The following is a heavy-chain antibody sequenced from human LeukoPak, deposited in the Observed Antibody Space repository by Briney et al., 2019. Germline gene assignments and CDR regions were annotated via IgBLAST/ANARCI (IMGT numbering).Heavy chain of an antibody. J-gene: IGHJ4*02. CDR2: INQDGSEK. CDR1: GFTFTTYW. Sequence: GGSLRLSCAASGFTFTTYWMSWVRQAPGKVLEWVANINQDGSEKYYVDSVKGRFTISRDSAKNSLYLQMNSLRAEDTAVYYCATYSTSSQAPVYWGQGTLVTVSP. V-gene: IGHV3-7*01. D-gene: IGHD6-6*01. CDR3: ATYSTSSQAPVY.